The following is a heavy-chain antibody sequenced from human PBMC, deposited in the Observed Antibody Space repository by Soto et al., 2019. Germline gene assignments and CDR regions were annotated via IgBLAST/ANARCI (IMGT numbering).Heavy chain of an antibody. J-gene: IGHJ4*02. CDR3: ARQYSSSWSSTRPFDY. D-gene: IGHD6-13*01. V-gene: IGHV4-4*07. CDR2: IFSSGST. Sequence: PSETLSLTCTVSGGSIITLYWSWVRQPAGKGLEWIGRIFSSGSTSFNPSLESRVAMSVDTSKNSLYLQMNSLRAEDTAVYYCARQYSSSWSSTRPFDYWGQGTLVTVSS. CDR1: GGSIITLY.